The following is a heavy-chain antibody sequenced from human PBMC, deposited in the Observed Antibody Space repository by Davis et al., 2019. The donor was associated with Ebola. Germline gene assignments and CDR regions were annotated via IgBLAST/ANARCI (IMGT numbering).Heavy chain of an antibody. D-gene: IGHD2-2*01. CDR2: INSDGSST. J-gene: IGHJ6*02. CDR3: AGTQDIVVGSLYGMDV. V-gene: IGHV3-74*01. CDR1: GFTFSSYW. Sequence: GESLKISCAASGFTFSSYWMHWVRQAPGKGLVWVSRINSDGSSTSYADSVKGRFTISRDNAKNTLYLEMNSLRAEDTAVYYCAGTQDIVVGSLYGMDVWGQGTTVTVSS.